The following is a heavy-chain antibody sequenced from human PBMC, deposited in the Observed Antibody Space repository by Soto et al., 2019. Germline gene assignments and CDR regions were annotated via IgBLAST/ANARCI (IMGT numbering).Heavy chain of an antibody. CDR1: GFTFSNYG. D-gene: IGHD2-2*02. J-gene: IGHJ4*02. Sequence: EVQLVESGGGLVQPGGSLRLSCAASGFTFSNYGMNWARQAPWRGLEWVTDINAPGESKSYADSVKGRFTTSSDDATTSLHLQLNSLAADDTPIFCCASDAEAINDFDYWGQGTLVTVSS. CDR3: ASDAEAINDFDY. CDR2: INAPGESK. V-gene: IGHV3-48*04.